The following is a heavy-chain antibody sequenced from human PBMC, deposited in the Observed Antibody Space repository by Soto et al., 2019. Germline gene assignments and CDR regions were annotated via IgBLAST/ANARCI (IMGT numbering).Heavy chain of an antibody. CDR1: GGSFSGYY. CDR3: ARGGNLNIGYYYYMDV. D-gene: IGHD1-7*01. J-gene: IGHJ6*03. CDR2: INHSGST. Sequence: QVQLQQWGAGLLKPSETLSLTCAVYGGSFSGYYWSWIRQPPGKGLEWIGEINHSGSTNYNPSLKRRVTISVDTSKNQFSLKLSSVTAADTAVYYCARGGNLNIGYYYYMDVWGKGTTVTVSS. V-gene: IGHV4-34*01.